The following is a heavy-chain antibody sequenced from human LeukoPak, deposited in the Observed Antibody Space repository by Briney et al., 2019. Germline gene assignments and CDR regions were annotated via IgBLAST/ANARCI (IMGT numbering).Heavy chain of an antibody. Sequence: GASVKVSCKASGYTFTSYYMHWVRQAPGQGLEWMGIINPSGGSTSYAQKFQGRVTMTRDTSTSTVYMELSSLRSEDTAVYYCARDRGLYGSGPNNWFDPWGQGTLVTVSS. D-gene: IGHD3-10*01. CDR3: ARDRGLYGSGPNNWFDP. J-gene: IGHJ5*02. V-gene: IGHV1-46*01. CDR1: GYTFTSYY. CDR2: INPSGGST.